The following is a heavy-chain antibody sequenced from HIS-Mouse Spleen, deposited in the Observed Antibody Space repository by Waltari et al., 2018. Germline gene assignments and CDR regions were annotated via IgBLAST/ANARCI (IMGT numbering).Heavy chain of an antibody. CDR2: QWYDGSNK. Sequence: QVQLVESGGGVVQPGGSLRRAVAASGFPLSSYVMPGVRRDPGKGVEWVAVQWYDGSNKYYADAVKGRFTISRDNSKNTLYLQMNSLRAEDTAVYYCAKGGLMVYAIGDYWGQGTLVTVSS. CDR3: AKGGLMVYAIGDY. CDR1: GFPLSSYV. D-gene: IGHD2-8*01. V-gene: IGHV3-33*06. J-gene: IGHJ4*02.